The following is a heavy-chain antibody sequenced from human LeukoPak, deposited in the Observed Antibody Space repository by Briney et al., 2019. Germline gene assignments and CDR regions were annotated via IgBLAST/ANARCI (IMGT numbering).Heavy chain of an antibody. J-gene: IGHJ4*02. Sequence: GGSLRLSCAASGFTFRNYGMHWVRQAPGKGLEWVAFIRYDGSNKYYADSVKGRFTISRDNSKNTLYLQMNSLRAEDTAVYYCAKDRSPGYGGNSGYFDYWGQGTLVTVSS. CDR2: IRYDGSNK. CDR1: GFTFRNYG. V-gene: IGHV3-30*02. D-gene: IGHD4-23*01. CDR3: AKDRSPGYGGNSGYFDY.